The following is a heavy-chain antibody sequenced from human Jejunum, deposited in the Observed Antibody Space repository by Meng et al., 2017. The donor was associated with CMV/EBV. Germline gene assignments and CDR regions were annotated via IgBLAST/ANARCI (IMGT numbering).Heavy chain of an antibody. D-gene: IGHD1-14*01. CDR2: MSFDVKKE. V-gene: IGHV3-30*04. Sequence: SGFTCNRYARQWVSKGAGKGLEWVAVMSFDVKKEYNEGTVKGRFNVSRDNSKSTLYLQMNSLRPEDTAMYYCARGGYYFGTLDSWGQGTLVTVSS. J-gene: IGHJ4*02. CDR1: GFTCNRYA. CDR3: ARGGYYFGTLDS.